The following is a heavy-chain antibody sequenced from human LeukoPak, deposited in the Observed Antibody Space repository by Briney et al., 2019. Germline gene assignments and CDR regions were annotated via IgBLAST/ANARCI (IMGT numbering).Heavy chain of an antibody. CDR2: IYHSGST. CDR1: GFTFSNAW. V-gene: IGHV4-4*02. CDR3: VGYSYGYYSYYFVDV. D-gene: IGHD5-18*01. Sequence: GSLRLSCAASGFTFSNAWMSWVRQAPGKGLEWIGNIYHSGSTYYNPSLKSRVTISVDTSKNQFSLRLSSVTAADTAVYYCVGYSYGYYSYYFVDVWGKGTTVTVSS. J-gene: IGHJ6*03.